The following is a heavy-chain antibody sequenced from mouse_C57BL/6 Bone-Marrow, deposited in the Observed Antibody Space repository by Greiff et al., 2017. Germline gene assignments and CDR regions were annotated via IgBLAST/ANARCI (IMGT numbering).Heavy chain of an antibody. CDR3: ARTAYYSNNDAMDY. Sequence: VQLQQSGAELVMPGASVKLSCKASGYTFTSYWMHWVKQRPGQGLEWIGEIDPSDSYTNYNQKFKGKSTLTVDKSSSTAYMQLSSRTSEDSAVYYSARTAYYSNNDAMDYWGQRTSVTVSS. J-gene: IGHJ4*01. V-gene: IGHV1-69*01. D-gene: IGHD2-5*01. CDR2: IDPSDSYT. CDR1: GYTFTSYW.